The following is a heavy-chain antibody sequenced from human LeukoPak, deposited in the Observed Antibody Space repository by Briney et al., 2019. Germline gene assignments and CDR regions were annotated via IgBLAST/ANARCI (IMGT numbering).Heavy chain of an antibody. Sequence: PSETLSLTCTVSGGSISSSSYYWGWIRQPPGKGLEWIGSIYYSGSTYYNPSLKSRVTISVDTSKNQFSLKLSSVTAADTAVYYCARLKYSSLFDYWGQGTLVTVSS. V-gene: IGHV4-39*01. CDR1: GGSISSSSYY. CDR2: IYYSGST. D-gene: IGHD6-6*01. CDR3: ARLKYSSLFDY. J-gene: IGHJ4*02.